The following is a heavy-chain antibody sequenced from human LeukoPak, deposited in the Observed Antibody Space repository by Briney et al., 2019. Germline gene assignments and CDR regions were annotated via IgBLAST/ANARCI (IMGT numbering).Heavy chain of an antibody. J-gene: IGHJ2*01. CDR3: AKDAYDNSGHYFWYFDL. CDR1: GVNFDDYA. D-gene: IGHD3-22*01. Sequence: PGRSLRLSCAASGVNFDDYAMHWVRQAPGKGLEWVSGITWDSATIAYADSVKGRFTLSRDNAKNSLYLQMTSLRPEDTAFYYCAKDAYDNSGHYFWYFDLWGRGTLVTVSS. CDR2: ITWDSATI. V-gene: IGHV3-9*01.